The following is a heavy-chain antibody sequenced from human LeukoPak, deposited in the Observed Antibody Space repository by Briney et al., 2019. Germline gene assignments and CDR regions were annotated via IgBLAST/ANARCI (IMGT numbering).Heavy chain of an antibody. J-gene: IGHJ3*01. CDR1: GDSIRSYY. CDR3: STWEERLRAFDV. CDR2: THYSGST. V-gene: IGHV4-59*08. D-gene: IGHD3-16*01. Sequence: PAEALSLTCTVSGDSIRSYYWNWVRQPPGKSREWIGFTHYSGSTFYNPSLKCRVSTPVDTSKNQFSPRLSFVTPADTAMYYCSTWEERLRAFDVWGQGTMVTVSS.